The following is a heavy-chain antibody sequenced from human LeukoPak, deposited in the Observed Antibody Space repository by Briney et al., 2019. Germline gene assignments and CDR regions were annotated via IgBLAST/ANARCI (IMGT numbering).Heavy chain of an antibody. CDR1: GGSISSSSYY. V-gene: IGHV4-39*07. D-gene: IGHD4-23*01. CDR2: IYYSVST. CDR3: ARRGVRWPLDY. Sequence: PSETLSLTCTVSGGSISSSSYYWGWIRQPPGKGLEWIGSIYYSVSTYYNPSLRSRVTISVDTSKNQFSLKLSSVTAADTAVYYCARRGVRWPLDYWGQGTLVTVSS. J-gene: IGHJ4*02.